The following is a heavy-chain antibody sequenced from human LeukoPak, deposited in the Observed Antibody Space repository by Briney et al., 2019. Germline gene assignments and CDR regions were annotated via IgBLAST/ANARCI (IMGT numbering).Heavy chain of an antibody. CDR1: GYTFTSYG. Sequence: ASVKVSCKASGYTFTSYGISWVRQAPGQGLEWMGWISAYNGNTNYAQKLQGRVTMTTDTSTSTAYMELRSLRSDDTAVYYCARDRVLRYFDWLFRGVDWFDPWGQGTLVTVSS. D-gene: IGHD3-9*01. J-gene: IGHJ5*02. CDR3: ARDRVLRYFDWLFRGVDWFDP. CDR2: ISAYNGNT. V-gene: IGHV1-18*01.